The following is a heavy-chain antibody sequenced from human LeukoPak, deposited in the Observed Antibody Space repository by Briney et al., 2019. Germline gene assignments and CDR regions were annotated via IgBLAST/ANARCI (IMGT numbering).Heavy chain of an antibody. CDR1: GFTFSSYA. D-gene: IGHD3-9*01. CDR2: IYYIGST. V-gene: IGHV4-59*01. CDR3: ARSPRDYDVLTGYFTYYFDY. Sequence: PGGSLRLSCAASGFTFSSYAMSWVRQAPGKELEWVGYIYYIGSTNYNPSLKSRVTISVDSSKNQFSLKLSSVTAADTAVYYCARSPRDYDVLTGYFTYYFDYWGQGILVTVSS. J-gene: IGHJ4*02.